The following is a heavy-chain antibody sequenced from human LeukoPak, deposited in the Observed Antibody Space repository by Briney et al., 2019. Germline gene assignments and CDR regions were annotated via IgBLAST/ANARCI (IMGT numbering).Heavy chain of an antibody. CDR2: IYPGDSDT. Sequence: GESLQISCKGSGYSFTSYWIGWVRQMPGKGLEWMGIIYPGDSDTRYSPSFQGQVTISADKSISTAYLQWSSLKASDTAMYYCARIGSPGAYYYYGMDVWGQGTTVTVSS. D-gene: IGHD1-26*01. CDR1: GYSFTSYW. CDR3: ARIGSPGAYYYYGMDV. V-gene: IGHV5-51*01. J-gene: IGHJ6*02.